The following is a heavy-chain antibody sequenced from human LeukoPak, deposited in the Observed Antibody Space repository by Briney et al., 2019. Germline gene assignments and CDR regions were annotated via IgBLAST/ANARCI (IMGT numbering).Heavy chain of an antibody. CDR2: FDPEDGET. V-gene: IGHV1-24*01. J-gene: IGHJ4*02. CDR1: GYTLTELS. Sequence: ASVKVSCKVSGYTLTELSMHWVRQAPGKGLEWMGGFDPEDGETIYAQKFQGRVTMTKDTSTDTAYMELSSLRSEDTAVYYCATERASSKFWSGYWPPGYWGRGTLVTVSS. D-gene: IGHD3-3*01. CDR3: ATERASSKFWSGYWPPGY.